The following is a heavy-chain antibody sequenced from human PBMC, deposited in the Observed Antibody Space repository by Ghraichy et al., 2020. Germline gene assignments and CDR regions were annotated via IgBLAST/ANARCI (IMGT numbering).Heavy chain of an antibody. V-gene: IGHV4-31*03. CDR3: AATVGATPGAIYYYYGMDV. CDR1: GGSISSGGYY. Sequence: LRLSCTVSGGSISSGGYYWSWIRQHPGKGLEWIGYIYYSGSTYYNPSLKSRVTISVDTSKNQFSLKLSSVTAADTAVYYCAATVGATPGAIYYYYGMDVWGQGTTVTVSS. D-gene: IGHD1-26*01. CDR2: IYYSGST. J-gene: IGHJ6*02.